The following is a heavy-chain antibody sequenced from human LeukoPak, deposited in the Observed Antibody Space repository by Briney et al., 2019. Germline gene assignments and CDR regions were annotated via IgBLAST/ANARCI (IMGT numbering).Heavy chain of an antibody. CDR2: IYYSGST. CDR3: ARDLRYYDFWSGYYP. D-gene: IGHD3-3*01. V-gene: IGHV4-59*01. Sequence: SETLSLTCTASGGSISSYYWSWIRQPPGKGLEWIGYIYYSGSTNYNPSLKSRVTISVDTSKNQFSLKLSSVTAADTAVYYCARDLRYYDFWSGYYPWGQGTLVTVSS. J-gene: IGHJ5*02. CDR1: GGSISSYY.